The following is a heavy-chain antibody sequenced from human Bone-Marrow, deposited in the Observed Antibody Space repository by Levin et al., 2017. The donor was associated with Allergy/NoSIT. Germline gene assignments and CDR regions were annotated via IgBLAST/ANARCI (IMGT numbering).Heavy chain of an antibody. CDR3: AKHGGSRYCSGGSCYRAPVDY. V-gene: IGHV3-23*01. J-gene: IGHJ4*02. CDR1: GFTLSNYV. D-gene: IGHD2-15*01. Sequence: HAGGSLRLSCAASGFTLSNYVMSWVRQAPGKGLYWVSSVSGSGYTTYYADSVKGQFTISRDNSKNTLHLQLNSLTAEDTAVYFCAKHGGSRYCSGGSCYRAPVDYWGQGALVTVSS. CDR2: VSGSGYTT.